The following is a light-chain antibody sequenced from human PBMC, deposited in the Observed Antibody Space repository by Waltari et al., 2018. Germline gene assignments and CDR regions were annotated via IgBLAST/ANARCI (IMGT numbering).Light chain of an antibody. CDR2: DAS. V-gene: IGKV3-11*01. Sequence: DIVLTQSPATLSLSPGERATLSCRASQSVSSYLAWYQQKPGQAPRLLIYDASNRATGIPARFSGSGSGTDFTLTISSLEPEDFAVYYCQQRRNSWTFGQGTRLEIK. CDR3: QQRRNSWT. J-gene: IGKJ5*01. CDR1: QSVSSY.